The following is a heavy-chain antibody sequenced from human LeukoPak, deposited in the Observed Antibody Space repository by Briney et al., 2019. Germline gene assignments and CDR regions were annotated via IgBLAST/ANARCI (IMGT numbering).Heavy chain of an antibody. CDR2: ISYDGSNK. D-gene: IGHD3-10*01. V-gene: IGHV3-30*04. Sequence: GGSLRLSCAASGFTFSSYAMHWVRQAPGKGLEWVAVISYDGSNKYYADSVKGRFTISRDNSKNTLYLQMNSLRAEDTAVYCCARDGEYYYGSGSKFDYWGQGTLVTVSS. CDR1: GFTFSSYA. CDR3: ARDGEYYYGSGSKFDY. J-gene: IGHJ4*02.